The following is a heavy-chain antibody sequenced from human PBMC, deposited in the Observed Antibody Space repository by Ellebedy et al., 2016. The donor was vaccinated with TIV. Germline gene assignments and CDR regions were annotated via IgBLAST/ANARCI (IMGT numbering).Heavy chain of an antibody. D-gene: IGHD3-10*01. CDR3: AKQANYFFDF. Sequence: GESLKISCKVSGYDFTDYWIGWVRQMPGKGLESMGIIYPGDSDTRYSPSFEGQVTISVDKSVTTAYVEWSSLKASDTAIYYCAKQANYFFDFWGQGTLVTVSS. V-gene: IGHV5-51*01. CDR1: GYDFTDYW. CDR2: IYPGDSDT. J-gene: IGHJ4*02.